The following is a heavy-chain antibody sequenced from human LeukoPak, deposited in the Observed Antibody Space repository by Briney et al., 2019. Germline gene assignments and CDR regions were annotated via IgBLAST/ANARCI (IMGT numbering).Heavy chain of an antibody. Sequence: SETLSLTCAVYGVSFSGYYWSWIRQPPGKGLEWIGEINHSGSTNYNPSLKSRVTISVDTSKKQFSLKLNSVTAADTAVYYCAREKIGYYDSSGRGWFDPWGQGTLVTVSS. D-gene: IGHD3-22*01. CDR1: GVSFSGYY. J-gene: IGHJ5*02. CDR3: AREKIGYYDSSGRGWFDP. V-gene: IGHV4-34*01. CDR2: INHSGST.